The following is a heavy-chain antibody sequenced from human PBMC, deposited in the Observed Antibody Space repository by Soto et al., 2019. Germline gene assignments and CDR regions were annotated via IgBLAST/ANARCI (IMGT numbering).Heavy chain of an antibody. J-gene: IGHJ4*02. Sequence: GGSLRLSCAASGFTVSNNHMTWVRQAAGKGLELVSFVHGGGSTSYADSVKGRFTISRDNSKNTLYLQMDSLRAEDTAIYYCAGRLATAAGPDYRGRGTLVTVSS. D-gene: IGHD3-16*01. CDR2: VHGGGST. V-gene: IGHV3-53*01. CDR3: AGRLATAAGPDY. CDR1: GFTVSNNH.